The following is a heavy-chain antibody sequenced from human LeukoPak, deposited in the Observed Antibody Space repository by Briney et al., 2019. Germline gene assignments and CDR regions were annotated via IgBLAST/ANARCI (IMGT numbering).Heavy chain of an antibody. J-gene: IGHJ4*02. V-gene: IGHV4-4*02. CDR1: GGSISSNNW. Sequence: SETLSLTCAVSGGSISSNNWWGWVRQPPGKGLEWIWEIYHSGSPNYNPSLKSRVTISVDKSRNHFSLNLSSVTAADTAVYYCARGRMEDRVVTQAYYFDYWGQGTLVTVSS. D-gene: IGHD4-23*01. CDR3: ARGRMEDRVVTQAYYFDY. CDR2: IYHSGSP.